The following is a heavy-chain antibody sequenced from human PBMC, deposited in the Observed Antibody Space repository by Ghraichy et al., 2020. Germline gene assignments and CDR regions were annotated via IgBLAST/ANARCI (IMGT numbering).Heavy chain of an antibody. CDR3: ARDRDQSGTYYPLLDS. Sequence: GESLNISCAASGFTFGRHGMNWVRQAPGKGLEWVSYISRSSSIILYADSVKGRFTISRDDAKNSLYLQMNSLRDDDTAVYYCARDRDQSGTYYPLLDSWGQGTLVTVSS. CDR1: GFTFGRHG. D-gene: IGHD1-26*01. V-gene: IGHV3-48*02. J-gene: IGHJ4*02. CDR2: ISRSSSII.